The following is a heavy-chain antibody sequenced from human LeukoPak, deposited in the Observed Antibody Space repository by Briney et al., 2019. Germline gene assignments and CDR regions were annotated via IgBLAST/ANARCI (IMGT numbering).Heavy chain of an antibody. Sequence: ASVKVSCKASGYTFTSYGISWVRQAPGQGLEWMGWINPNSGGTNYAQKFQGRVTMTGDTSISTAYMELSRLTSDDTAVYYCARAGSSSRWVNDYWGQGTLVTVSS. CDR1: GYTFTSYG. CDR3: ARAGSSSRWVNDY. CDR2: INPNSGGT. J-gene: IGHJ4*02. V-gene: IGHV1-2*02. D-gene: IGHD6-13*01.